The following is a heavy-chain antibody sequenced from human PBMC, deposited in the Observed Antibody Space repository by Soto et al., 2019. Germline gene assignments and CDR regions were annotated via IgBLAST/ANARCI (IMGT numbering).Heavy chain of an antibody. CDR1: GFTFSSYW. CDR3: ASEEYCSGDCASDAFDI. V-gene: IGHV3-74*01. CDR2: INSDGSST. Sequence: GGSLRLSCAASGFTFSSYWMHWVRQAPGKGLVWVSRINSDGSSTSYADSVKGRFTISRDNAKNTLYLQMNSLRAEDTAVYYCASEEYCSGDCASDAFDIWGQGTMVTVSS. J-gene: IGHJ3*02. D-gene: IGHD2-21*01.